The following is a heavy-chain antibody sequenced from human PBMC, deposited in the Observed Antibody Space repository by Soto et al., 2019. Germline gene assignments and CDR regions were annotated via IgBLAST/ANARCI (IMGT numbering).Heavy chain of an antibody. D-gene: IGHD2-15*01. CDR2: IKSKAEGGTT. V-gene: IGHV3-15*01. J-gene: IGHJ4*02. CDR1: GFPFSKAW. Sequence: EVQLVESGGGLVKPGGSLRLSCAASGFPFSKAWMSWVRQVPGKGLEWVGRIKSKAEGGTTDYAAPVKGRFTISSDDSSNTLYLQMNSLKTEDTAVYYCPKVLGYCSGGNCFTFDYWGQGAVVTVSS. CDR3: PKVLGYCSGGNCFTFDY.